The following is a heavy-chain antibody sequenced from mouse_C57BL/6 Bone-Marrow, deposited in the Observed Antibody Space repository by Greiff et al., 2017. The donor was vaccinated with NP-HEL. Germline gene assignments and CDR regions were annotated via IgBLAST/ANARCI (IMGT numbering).Heavy chain of an antibody. D-gene: IGHD1-1*01. CDR1: GFSLTSYG. Sequence: VKLMESGPGLVQPSQSLSITCTVSGFSLTSYGVHWVRQSPGKGLEWLGVIWSGGSTDYNAAFISRLSISKDNSKSQVFFKMNSLQADDTAIYYCAAHYYGTLFAYWGQGTLVTVSA. CDR2: IWSGGST. CDR3: AAHYYGTLFAY. J-gene: IGHJ3*01. V-gene: IGHV2-2*01.